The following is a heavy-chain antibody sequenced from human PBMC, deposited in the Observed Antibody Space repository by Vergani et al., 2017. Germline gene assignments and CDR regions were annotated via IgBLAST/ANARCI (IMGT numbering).Heavy chain of an antibody. CDR3: AKETRGRSSGWSEDAFDI. CDR2: MNPNSGNT. J-gene: IGHJ3*02. D-gene: IGHD6-19*01. CDR1: GYTFTSYD. Sequence: QVQLVQSGAEVKKPGASVKVSCKASGYTFTSYDINWVRQATGQGLEWMGWMNPNSGNTGYAQKFQGRVTMTRNTSISTAYMELSSLRSEDTALYYCAKETRGRSSGWSEDAFDIWGQGTMVTVSS. V-gene: IGHV1-8*01.